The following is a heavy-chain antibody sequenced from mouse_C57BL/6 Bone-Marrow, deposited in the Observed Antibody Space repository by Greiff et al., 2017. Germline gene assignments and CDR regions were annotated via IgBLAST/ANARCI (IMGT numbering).Heavy chain of an antibody. CDR2: ICWEDAK. CDR1: GFSLSTSGMG. V-gene: IGHV8-12*01. CDR3: ARRAGWYCDV. Sequence: VTLKVSGPGILQSSQTLSLTCSFSGFSLSTSGMGVSWIRQPSGKGLEWLAHICWEDAKRYNPSLKSRRTISKDTSRNQVLLKSTSVDPADTATYDGARRAGWYCDVWGTGTTVMVSS. J-gene: IGHJ1*03.